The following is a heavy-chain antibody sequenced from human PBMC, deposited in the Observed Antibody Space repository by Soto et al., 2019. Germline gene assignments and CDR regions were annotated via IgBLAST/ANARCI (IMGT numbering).Heavy chain of an antibody. CDR3: GRVSLYGDVGDYDF. D-gene: IGHD4-17*01. Sequence: QVQVVQSGTEVKKPGSSVKVSCKISGGAFSTYGIHWVRQAPGQGLEWVGGIVPIFGTTRNAQKFQGRVTFSADKSASTAYMDVTSLTSEDTAIYFCGRVSLYGDVGDYDFWGRGTLIAVSS. CDR1: GGAFSTYG. J-gene: IGHJ4*02. V-gene: IGHV1-69*06. CDR2: IVPIFGTT.